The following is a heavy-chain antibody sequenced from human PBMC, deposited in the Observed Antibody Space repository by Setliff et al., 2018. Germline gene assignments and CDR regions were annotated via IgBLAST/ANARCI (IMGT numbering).Heavy chain of an antibody. D-gene: IGHD3-3*01. J-gene: IGHJ4*02. CDR2: IIPIFGTA. CDR1: GGTFSSYA. V-gene: IGHV1-69*13. Sequence: WASVKVSCKASGGTFSSYAISWVRQAPGQGLEWMGGIIPIFGTANYAQKFQGRVTITADESTSTAYMDLSSLRFEDTAVYYCARAQSWSGGPYYFDNWGQGTLVTVSS. CDR3: ARAQSWSGGPYYFDN.